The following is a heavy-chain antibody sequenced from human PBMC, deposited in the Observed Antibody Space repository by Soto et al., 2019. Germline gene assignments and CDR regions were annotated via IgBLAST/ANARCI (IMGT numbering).Heavy chain of an antibody. J-gene: IGHJ6*02. V-gene: IGHV6-1*01. CDR2: AYYRSQWYY. D-gene: IGHD2-2*02. CDR1: GDSVSSNIAA. CDR3: TKQKSESRTYNGMDV. Sequence: SQTLSLTCSISGDSVSSNIAAWNWIRQSPSRGLEWLGRAYYRSQWYYDSAVSVRSRVTVIPDTSKNQFSLQLNSVTPEDTAVYYFTKQKSESRTYNGMDVWGQGTTVTVSS.